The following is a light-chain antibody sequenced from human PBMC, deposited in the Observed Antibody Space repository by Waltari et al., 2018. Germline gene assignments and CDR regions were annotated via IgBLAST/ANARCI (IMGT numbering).Light chain of an antibody. Sequence: QSVLTQPPPVSAAPAPNVIISFSGSSSNIGNYYVSWYPHLPGAAPKHLIYDNNKRPSGIPDRFSASKSGTSATLVITGLQIGDEADYDCATWDNTLRDVVFGGGTKLTVL. CDR2: DNN. CDR1: SSNIGNYY. J-gene: IGLJ2*01. CDR3: ATWDNTLRDVV. V-gene: IGLV1-51*01.